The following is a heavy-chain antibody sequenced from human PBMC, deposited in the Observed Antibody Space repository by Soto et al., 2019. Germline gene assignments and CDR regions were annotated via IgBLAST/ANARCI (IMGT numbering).Heavy chain of an antibody. CDR3: AEERERCSSTSCYRGYYYYGMDV. CDR2: ISYDGSNK. CDR1: GFTFSSYG. V-gene: IGHV3-30*18. J-gene: IGHJ6*02. Sequence: GLSLGLSCSASGFTFSSYGMHWVRQAPGKGLEWVGVISYDGSNKYYADSVKGRFTISRDNSKNTLYLQMNSLRAEDTAVYYCAEERERCSSTSCYRGYYYYGMDVWAQGTRVTVSS. D-gene: IGHD2-2*02.